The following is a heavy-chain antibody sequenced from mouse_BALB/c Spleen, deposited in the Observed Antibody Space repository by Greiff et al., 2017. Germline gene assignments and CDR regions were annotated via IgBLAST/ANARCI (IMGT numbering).Heavy chain of an antibody. CDR1: GYTFTSYW. D-gene: IGHD4-1*01. Sequence: QVQLQQSGAELAKPGASVKMSCKASGYTFTSYWMHWVKQRPGQGLEWIGYINPSTGYTEYNQKFKDKATLTADKSSSTAYMQLSSLTSEDSAVYYCARWILGRGNWYFDVWGAGTTVTVSS. V-gene: IGHV1-7*01. J-gene: IGHJ1*01. CDR3: ARWILGRGNWYFDV. CDR2: INPSTGYT.